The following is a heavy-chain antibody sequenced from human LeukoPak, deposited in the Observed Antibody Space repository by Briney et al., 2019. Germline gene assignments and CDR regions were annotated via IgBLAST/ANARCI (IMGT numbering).Heavy chain of an antibody. Sequence: SETLSLTCAVYGGSFSGYYWSWIRQPPGKGLEWIGEINHSGSTNYNPSLKSRDTISVDTSKNQFSLKLSSVTAADTAVYYCARGLTMVRGVIRYFDYWGQGTLVTVSS. CDR2: INHSGST. V-gene: IGHV4-34*01. CDR3: ARGLTMVRGVIRYFDY. D-gene: IGHD3-10*01. CDR1: GGSFSGYY. J-gene: IGHJ4*02.